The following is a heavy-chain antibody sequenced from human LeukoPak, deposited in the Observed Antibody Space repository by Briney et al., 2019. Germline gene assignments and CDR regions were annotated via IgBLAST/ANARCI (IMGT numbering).Heavy chain of an antibody. V-gene: IGHV3-21*01. D-gene: IGHD3-10*01. CDR1: GFTFSSYS. CDR2: ISSSSSYI. Sequence: GGSLRLSCAASGFTFSSYSMNWVRQAPGKGLEWVSSISSSSSYIYYADSVKGRFTISRGNAKNSLYLQMNSLRAEDTAVYYCARDSVMVRGVIADYWGQGTLVIVSS. J-gene: IGHJ4*02. CDR3: ARDSVMVRGVIADY.